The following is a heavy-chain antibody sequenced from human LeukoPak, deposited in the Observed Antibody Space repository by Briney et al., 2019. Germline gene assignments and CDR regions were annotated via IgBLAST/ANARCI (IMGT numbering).Heavy chain of an antibody. CDR3: ATYEYDYVWGNQHFDY. CDR2: INYRGST. V-gene: IGHV4-39*07. J-gene: IGHJ4*02. CDR1: NASISSNTYY. D-gene: IGHD3-16*01. Sequence: IPSETLSLTCTVSNASISSNTYYRAWIRQPPGKGLEYIGSINYRGSTYYNPSLKSRVTLSVDTSKNQFSLKLNSVTAADTAVYYCATYEYDYVWGNQHFDYWGQGTLVAVSS.